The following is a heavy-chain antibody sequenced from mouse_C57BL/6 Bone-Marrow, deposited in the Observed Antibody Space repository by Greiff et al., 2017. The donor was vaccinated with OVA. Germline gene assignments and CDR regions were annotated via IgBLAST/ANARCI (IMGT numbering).Heavy chain of an antibody. CDR2: IRSKSNNYAT. J-gene: IGHJ4*01. Sequence: EVKLVESGGGLVQPKGSLKLSCAASGFSFNTYAMNWVRQAPGKGLEWVARIRSKSNNYATYYADSVKDRFTISRDDSESMLYLQMNNLKTEDTAMYYCVRRRDGYSPLLYAMDYWGQGTSVTVSS. CDR3: VRRRDGYSPLLYAMDY. V-gene: IGHV10-1*01. D-gene: IGHD2-3*01. CDR1: GFSFNTYA.